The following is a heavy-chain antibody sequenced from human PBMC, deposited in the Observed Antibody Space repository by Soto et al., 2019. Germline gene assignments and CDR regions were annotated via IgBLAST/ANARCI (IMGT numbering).Heavy chain of an antibody. CDR1: GGSFSGYY. CDR3: ASGKTRTARPSLRYYYYGLDV. D-gene: IGHD6-6*01. J-gene: IGHJ6*02. Sequence: TLSLTCTIYGGSFSGYYWTWIRQPPGKGLEWIGEINHSGTTNYSPSLKRRVSISVDTSKDKFSLNLSSVTAADTAVYYCASGKTRTARPSLRYYYYGLDVWGQGTTVTAP. V-gene: IGHV4-34*01. CDR2: INHSGTT.